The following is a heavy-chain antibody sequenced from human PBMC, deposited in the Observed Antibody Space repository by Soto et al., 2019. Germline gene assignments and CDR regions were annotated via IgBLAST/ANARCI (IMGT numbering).Heavy chain of an antibody. CDR3: AKMGGYDLSDYGAFDY. D-gene: IGHD5-12*01. V-gene: IGHV3-9*01. J-gene: IGHJ4*02. CDR1: GFTFDDYA. CDR2: ISWNSGSI. Sequence: GGSLRLSCAASGFTFDDYAMHWVRQAPGKGLEWVSGISWNSGSIGYADSVKGRFTISRDNAKNSLYLQMNSLRAEDTALYYCAKMGGYDLSDYGAFDYWGQGTLVTVSS.